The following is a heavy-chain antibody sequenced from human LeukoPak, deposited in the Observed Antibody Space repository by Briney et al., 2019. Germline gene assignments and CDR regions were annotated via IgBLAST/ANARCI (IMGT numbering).Heavy chain of an antibody. Sequence: SETLSLTCAVYGGSFSGYYWSWLRQPPGKGLEWIGEINHSGSTNYNPSLKSRVTISVDTSKNQFSLKLSSVTAADTAVYYCARGLIADTAMADDAFDIWGQGTMVTVSS. J-gene: IGHJ3*02. V-gene: IGHV4-34*01. CDR1: GGSFSGYY. D-gene: IGHD5-18*01. CDR2: INHSGST. CDR3: ARGLIADTAMADDAFDI.